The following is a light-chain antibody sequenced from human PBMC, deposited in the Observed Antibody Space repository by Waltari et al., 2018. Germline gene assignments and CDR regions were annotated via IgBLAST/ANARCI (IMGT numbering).Light chain of an antibody. CDR3: QVWDGSSDHYV. J-gene: IGLJ1*01. CDR2: DDY. CDR1: KIASKR. V-gene: IGLV3-21*03. Sequence: SYVLTQPPSVSVAPGKTARITCGGNKIASKRVHWYQQRPGQAPVRVVNDDYDRPSGSPERLCCSKAGNTATLTISGVEAGDEADYSCQVWDGSSDHYVFGTGTKVTVL.